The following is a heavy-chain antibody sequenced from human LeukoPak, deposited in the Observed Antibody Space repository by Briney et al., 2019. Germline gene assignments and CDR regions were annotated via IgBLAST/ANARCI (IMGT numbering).Heavy chain of an antibody. CDR1: VLLFYRY. V-gene: IGHV3-30*18. CDR3: AKGHRIQLWSPNFLYYCGMDV. D-gene: IGHD5-18*01. Sequence: GGPLRLLCAPWVLLFYRYGVLGPPGARGRALVGVTDMSYYGCNIFCGDSVKGSFTISRDNYKNTLYLNMNSLSGEDTAVYYCAKGHRIQLWSPNFLYYCGMDVWGQGTTVTVSS. J-gene: IGHJ6*02. CDR2: MSYYGCNI.